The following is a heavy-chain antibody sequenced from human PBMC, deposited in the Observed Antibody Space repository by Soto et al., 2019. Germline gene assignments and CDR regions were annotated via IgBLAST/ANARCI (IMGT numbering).Heavy chain of an antibody. J-gene: IGHJ6*02. Sequence: GGSLRLSCAASGFTVSSNYMSWVRQAPGKGLEWVAVISYDGSNKYYADSVKGRFTISRDNSKNTLYLQMNSLRAEDTAVYYCAKTCSRTKVHNWKGMDVWGQGTTVTVSS. CDR2: ISYDGSNK. CDR1: GFTVSSNY. CDR3: AKTCSRTKVHNWKGMDV. V-gene: IGHV3-30*18. D-gene: IGHD1-20*01.